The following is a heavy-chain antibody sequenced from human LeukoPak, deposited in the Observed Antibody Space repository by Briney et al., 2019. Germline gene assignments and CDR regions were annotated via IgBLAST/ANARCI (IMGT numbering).Heavy chain of an antibody. Sequence: GGSLRLSCAASGFTFSSYEMNWVRQAPGKGLEWVSYISSSGRTIYYADSVKGRFTISRDNAKNSLYLQMNSLRAEDTAVYYCARVGFGCSGGRCYRTYAFDIWGQGTMVTVSS. V-gene: IGHV3-48*03. CDR1: GFTFSSYE. CDR2: ISSSGRTI. CDR3: ARVGFGCSGGRCYRTYAFDI. D-gene: IGHD2-15*01. J-gene: IGHJ3*02.